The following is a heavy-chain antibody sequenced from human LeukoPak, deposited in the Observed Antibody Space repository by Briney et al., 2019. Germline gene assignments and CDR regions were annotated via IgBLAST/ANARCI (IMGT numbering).Heavy chain of an antibody. V-gene: IGHV3-30*03. CDR2: ISYDGRNK. CDR3: ASHWAQQVVSDY. J-gene: IGHJ4*02. D-gene: IGHD6-13*01. CDR1: GFTFSRYG. Sequence: GRSLRLSCAASGFTFSRYGMHWVRQAPSKGLEWVAVISYDGRNKYYADSVKGRFTISRDNSKNTLYLQMSSLRVEDTAIYYCASHWAQQVVSDYWGQGTLVTVSS.